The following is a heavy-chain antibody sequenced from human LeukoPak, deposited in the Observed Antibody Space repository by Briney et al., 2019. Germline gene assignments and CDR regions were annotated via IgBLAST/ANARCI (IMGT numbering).Heavy chain of an antibody. J-gene: IGHJ4*02. CDR2: IWYDGSNK. V-gene: IGHV3-33*06. CDR3: AKEGVWGATTESDY. Sequence: PGGSLRLSCAASGFTFSSYGMHWVRQAPGKGLEWVAVIWYDGSNKYYADSVKGRFTISGDNSKNTLYLQMNSLRAEDTAVYYCAKEGVWGATTESDYWGQGTLVTVSS. CDR1: GFTFSSYG. D-gene: IGHD1-26*01.